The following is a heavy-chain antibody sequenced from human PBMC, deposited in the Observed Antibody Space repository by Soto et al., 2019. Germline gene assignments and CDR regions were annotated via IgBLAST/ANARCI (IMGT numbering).Heavy chain of an antibody. Sequence: QVDLQESGPGLLKSSETLSLTCTVSGGSISPYYWSWIRQSPGKGLGWLGHVYYTGSTSYNPSLQSRLTIAVDTSKKHFSLTLNSVTAADTAVYFCVTMHYGDNDLYYFDFWGQGTRVPVSS. D-gene: IGHD4-17*01. CDR3: VTMHYGDNDLYYFDF. CDR2: VYYTGST. CDR1: GGSISPYY. J-gene: IGHJ4*02. V-gene: IGHV4-59*01.